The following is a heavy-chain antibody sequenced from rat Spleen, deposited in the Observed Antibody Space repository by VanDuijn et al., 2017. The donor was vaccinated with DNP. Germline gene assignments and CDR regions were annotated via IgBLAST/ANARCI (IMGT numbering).Heavy chain of an antibody. Sequence: EVQLQESGPGLVKPSQSLSLTCSVTAYSIISSYRWNWIRKFPGNKLEWMGYINSAGSTDYNPSLKSRISITRDTSKNQFFLQVNSVITEDTATYYCAVQLGVFDYWGQGVMVTVSS. CDR2: INSAGST. V-gene: IGHV3-3*01. CDR1: AYSIISSYR. D-gene: IGHD5-1*01. J-gene: IGHJ2*01. CDR3: AVQLGVFDY.